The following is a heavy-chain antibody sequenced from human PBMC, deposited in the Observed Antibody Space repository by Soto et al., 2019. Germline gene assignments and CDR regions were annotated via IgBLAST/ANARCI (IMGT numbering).Heavy chain of an antibody. Sequence: SVKVSCKASGYTFTSYYMHWVRQAPGQGLEWMGIINPSGGSTSYAQKFQGRVTMTRDTSTSTVYMELSSLRSEDTAVYYCARDLGPGWPGITGTNVLLAYDIWGQGTMGSVS. CDR2: INPSGGST. CDR3: ARDLGPGWPGITGTNVLLAYDI. V-gene: IGHV1-46*01. D-gene: IGHD1-7*01. J-gene: IGHJ3*02. CDR1: GYTFTSYY.